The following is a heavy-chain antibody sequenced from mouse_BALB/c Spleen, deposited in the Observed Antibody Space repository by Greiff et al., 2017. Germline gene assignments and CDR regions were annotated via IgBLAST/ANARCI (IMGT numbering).Heavy chain of an antibody. J-gene: IGHJ4*01. CDR3: ARGGDNSEEYAMDD. D-gene: IGHD3-2*01. CDR1: GYTFTSYT. V-gene: IGHV1-4*02. CDR2: INPSSGNT. Sequence: VQLQESGAELARPGASVKMSCKASGYTFTSYTMHWVKQRPGQGLEWIGYINPSSGNTKYNQKFKDKTTLTADKSSSTAYMQLSSLTSEDSAVYYCARGGDNSEEYAMDDWGQGTSVTVSS.